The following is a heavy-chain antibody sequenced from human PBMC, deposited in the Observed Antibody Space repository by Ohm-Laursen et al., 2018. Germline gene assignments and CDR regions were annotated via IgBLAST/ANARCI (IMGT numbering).Heavy chain of an antibody. D-gene: IGHD3-10*01. CDR2: IVVGSGNT. Sequence: SVKVSCNASGFTFTSSAVQWVRQARGQRLEWIGWIVVGSGNTNYAQKFQERVTITRDMSTSTAYMELSSLRSGDTAVYCCAVTSGSGSYYRDYWGQGTLVTVSS. CDR3: AVTSGSGSYYRDY. J-gene: IGHJ4*02. CDR1: GFTFTSSA. V-gene: IGHV1-58*01.